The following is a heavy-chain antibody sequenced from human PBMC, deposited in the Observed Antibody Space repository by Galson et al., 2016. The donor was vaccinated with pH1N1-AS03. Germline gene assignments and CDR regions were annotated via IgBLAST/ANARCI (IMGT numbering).Heavy chain of an antibody. CDR2: IDWDDDK. V-gene: IGHV2-70*11. CDR3: ARIRGYSYYFDY. CDR1: GFSLTSDGMC. J-gene: IGHJ4*02. D-gene: IGHD5-18*01. Sequence: PALVKPTQTLTLTCTFSGFSLTSDGMCVNWIRQPPGKALEWLARIDWDDDKDYSTSLKTRLTISQDTSKNQVVLTMTNMDPVDTATYYCARIRGYSYYFDYWGQGTLVTVSS.